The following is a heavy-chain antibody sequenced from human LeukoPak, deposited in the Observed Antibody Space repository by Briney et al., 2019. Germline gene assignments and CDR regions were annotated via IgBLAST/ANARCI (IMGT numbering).Heavy chain of an antibody. CDR3: AREGIAVAGTFHYYGMDV. CDR2: ISYDGSNK. Sequence: GGSLRLSCAASGFTFSSYAMHWVRQAPGKGLEWVAVISYDGSNKYYADSVKGRFTISRDNSKNTLYLQMISLRAEDTAVYYCAREGIAVAGTFHYYGMDVWGQGTTVTVSS. D-gene: IGHD6-19*01. V-gene: IGHV3-30-3*01. J-gene: IGHJ6*02. CDR1: GFTFSSYA.